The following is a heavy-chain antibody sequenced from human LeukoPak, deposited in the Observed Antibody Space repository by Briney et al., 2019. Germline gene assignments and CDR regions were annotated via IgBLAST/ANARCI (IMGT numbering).Heavy chain of an antibody. J-gene: IGHJ5*02. CDR3: ARGGDTTGTTGWFDP. CDR1: GFTFSDYY. CDR2: ISSSSSYT. D-gene: IGHD1-1*01. Sequence: PGGSLRLSCAASGFTFSDYYMSWIRRAPGKGLEWVSYISSSSSYTNYADSVKGRFTISRDNAKNSLYLQMNSLRAEDTAVYYCARGGDTTGTTGWFDPWGQGTLVTVSS. V-gene: IGHV3-11*06.